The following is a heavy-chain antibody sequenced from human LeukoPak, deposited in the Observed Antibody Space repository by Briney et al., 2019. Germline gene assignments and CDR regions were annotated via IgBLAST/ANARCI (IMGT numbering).Heavy chain of an antibody. V-gene: IGHV1-69*04. CDR1: GGTFSSYA. D-gene: IGHD6-19*01. CDR3: ARTYSSGSANYYYYYGMDV. CDR2: IIPILGIA. Sequence: SVKVSCKASGGTFSSYAISWVRQAPGQGLEWMGRIIPILGIANYAQKFQGRVTITADKSTSTAYMELSSLRSEDTAVYYCARTYSSGSANYYYYYGMDVWGQGTTVTVSS. J-gene: IGHJ6*02.